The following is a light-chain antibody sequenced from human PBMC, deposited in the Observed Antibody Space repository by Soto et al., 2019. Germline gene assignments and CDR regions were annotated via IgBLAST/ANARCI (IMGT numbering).Light chain of an antibody. J-gene: IGKJ5*01. Sequence: EVVLTQSPGTLSLSPGERATLSCRASQSVTSNYLAWYQQKPGQAPRLLIYGASSRATGIPDRFSGSGSGTDFTLTISRLESEDFAVYYCQQYGTSRITFGQGRRLEIK. CDR3: QQYGTSRIT. CDR2: GAS. CDR1: QSVTSNY. V-gene: IGKV3-20*01.